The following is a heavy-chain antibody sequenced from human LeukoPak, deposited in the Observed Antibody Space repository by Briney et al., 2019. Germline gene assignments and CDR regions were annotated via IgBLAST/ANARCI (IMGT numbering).Heavy chain of an antibody. CDR3: ARVKGVVTAILDY. CDR2: IYYSGST. CDR1: GGSISIYY. V-gene: IGHV4-59*01. D-gene: IGHD2-21*02. Sequence: SETLSLTCTVSGGSISIYYWSWIRQPPGKGLEWIGYIYYSGSTNYNPSLKSRVTISVDTSKNQFSLKLISVTAADTAVYHCARVKGVVTAILDYWGQGTLVTVSS. J-gene: IGHJ4*02.